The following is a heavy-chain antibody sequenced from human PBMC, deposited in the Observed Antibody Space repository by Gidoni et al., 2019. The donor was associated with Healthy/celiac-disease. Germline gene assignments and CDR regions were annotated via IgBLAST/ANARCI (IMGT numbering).Heavy chain of an antibody. V-gene: IGHV3-66*01. J-gene: IGHJ6*02. CDR1: GFTVSSNY. CDR2: IYSGGST. Sequence: EVQLVESGGGLVQPGGSLRLSCAASGFTVSSNYMTWVRQAPGKGLEWVSVIYSGGSTYYADSVKGRFTISRDNSKNTLYLQMNSLRAEDTAVYYCARDSVRRATVTTWAFNYYYGMDVWGQGTTVTVSS. D-gene: IGHD4-17*01. CDR3: ARDSVRRATVTTWAFNYYYGMDV.